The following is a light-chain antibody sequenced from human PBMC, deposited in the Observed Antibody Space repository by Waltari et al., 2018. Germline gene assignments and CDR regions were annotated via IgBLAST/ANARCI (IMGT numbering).Light chain of an antibody. Sequence: DIQMTQSPSTLSASVGDRVTITCRARQGISSWLAWYQQKPGKAPKLLIYKASSLESGVPARFSGSGSGTEFTLTISSLQPDDFVTYYCQQYNSYSRTFGQGTKVEIK. CDR3: QQYNSYSRT. V-gene: IGKV1-5*03. CDR2: KAS. J-gene: IGKJ1*01. CDR1: QGISSW.